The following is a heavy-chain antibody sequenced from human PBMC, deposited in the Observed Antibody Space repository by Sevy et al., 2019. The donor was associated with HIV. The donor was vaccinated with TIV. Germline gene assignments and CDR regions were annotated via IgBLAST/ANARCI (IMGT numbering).Heavy chain of an antibody. CDR3: ARVSVYYYDTSGYYTTGNAFDI. V-gene: IGHV3-53*01. Sequence: GGSLRLSCAASGFTVSSNYMSWVRQAPGKGLEWVSVIYSGVSTYYADSVKGRFTISRDNSKNTLYLQMNSLRAEDRAVYYCARVSVYYYDTSGYYTTGNAFDIWGQGTMVTVSS. CDR2: IYSGVST. D-gene: IGHD3-22*01. J-gene: IGHJ3*02. CDR1: GFTVSSNY.